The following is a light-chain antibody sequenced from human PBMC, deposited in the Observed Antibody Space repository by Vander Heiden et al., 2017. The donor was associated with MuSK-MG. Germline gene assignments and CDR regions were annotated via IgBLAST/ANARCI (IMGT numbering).Light chain of an antibody. J-gene: IGLJ2*01. V-gene: IGLV3-19*01. CDR3: NSRDSSGNHLDVV. Sequence: SSELTQDPAVSVALGQTVRITCQGDSLRSYYASWYQQKPGQAPVLVIYGKNNRPSGIPDRFSGSSSGNTASLTINGAQAEDEADYYGNSRDSSGNHLDVVFGGGTKLTVL. CDR2: GKN. CDR1: SLRSYY.